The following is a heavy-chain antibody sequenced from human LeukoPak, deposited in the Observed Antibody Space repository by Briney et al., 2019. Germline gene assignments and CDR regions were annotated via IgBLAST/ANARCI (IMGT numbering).Heavy chain of an antibody. CDR3: ARGIDGYGDYTHSNFDY. V-gene: IGHV1-8*01. J-gene: IGHJ4*02. D-gene: IGHD4-17*01. Sequence: GASVKVSCKASGYTFTSYDINWVRQATGQGLEWMGWMNPNSGSTGYAQKFQGRVTMTRNTSISTAYMELSSLRSEDTAVYYCARGIDGYGDYTHSNFDYWGQGTLVTVSS. CDR2: MNPNSGST. CDR1: GYTFTSYD.